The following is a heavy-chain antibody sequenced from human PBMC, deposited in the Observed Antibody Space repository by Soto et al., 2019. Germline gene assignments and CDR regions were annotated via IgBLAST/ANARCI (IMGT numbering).Heavy chain of an antibody. CDR2: ITGSGGST. V-gene: IGHV3-23*01. Sequence: EVQLLESGGGLVQPGGSLRLSCAASGFTFSNYVMNWVRQAPGKGLEWVSAITGSGGSTYYADSVKGRFTMSRDDPKNTLYLQMNSLRAEDTAVYYCAKIRDYYDSSGYPPYFFDYWGQGTLVTVSS. CDR3: AKIRDYYDSSGYPPYFFDY. J-gene: IGHJ4*02. D-gene: IGHD3-22*01. CDR1: GFTFSNYV.